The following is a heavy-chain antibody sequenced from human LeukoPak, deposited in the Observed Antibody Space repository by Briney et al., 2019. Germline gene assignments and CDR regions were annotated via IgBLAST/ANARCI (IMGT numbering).Heavy chain of an antibody. CDR1: GGSFSGYY. D-gene: IGHD2-21*02. CDR2: INHSGST. J-gene: IGHJ6*03. Sequence: SETLSLTCAVYGGSFSGYYWSWIRQPPGKGLEWIGEINHSGSTNYNPSLKSRVTISVDTSKNQFSLKLSSVTAADTAVYYCARGYCGGDCPYYYYYMDVWGKGTTVTVSS. V-gene: IGHV4-34*01. CDR3: ARGYCGGDCPYYYYYMDV.